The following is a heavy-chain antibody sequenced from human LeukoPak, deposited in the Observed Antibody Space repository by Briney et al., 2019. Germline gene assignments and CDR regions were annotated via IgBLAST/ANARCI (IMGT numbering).Heavy chain of an antibody. J-gene: IGHJ4*02. Sequence: SETLSLTCAVYGGSFSGYYWSWIRQPPGKGLEWIGEINHSGSTNYNPSLKSRVTISVDTSKNQFSLKLSSVTAADTAVYYCARVTGYMVEDYFDYWGQGTLVTVSS. V-gene: IGHV4-34*01. CDR1: GGSFSGYY. CDR2: INHSGST. D-gene: IGHD6-13*01. CDR3: ARVTGYMVEDYFDY.